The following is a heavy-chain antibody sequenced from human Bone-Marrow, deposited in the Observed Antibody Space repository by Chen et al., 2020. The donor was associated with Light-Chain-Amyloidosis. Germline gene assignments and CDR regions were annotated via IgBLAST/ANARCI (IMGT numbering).Heavy chain of an antibody. CDR3: ARRRDGYNFDY. D-gene: IGHD5-12*01. Sequence: EVQLEQSGPEVKKPGESLKISCKGSGYTFPNYWIGWVRQSPGKGLEWMGVIYPDGSGGRYSPFFEGQVTISADKSITTAYLQWRSLKASDTAMYYCARRRDGYNFDYWGQGTLVTVSS. J-gene: IGHJ4*02. CDR2: IYPDGSGG. V-gene: IGHV5-51*01. CDR1: GYTFPNYW.